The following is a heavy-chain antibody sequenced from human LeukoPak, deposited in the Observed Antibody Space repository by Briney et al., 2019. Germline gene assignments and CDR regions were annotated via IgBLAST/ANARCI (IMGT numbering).Heavy chain of an antibody. J-gene: IGHJ4*02. CDR1: GDSITSRDNY. CDR2: IYHSGST. CDR3: ARRIAAAGFRTFDY. D-gene: IGHD6-13*01. Sequence: SETLSLTCSVSGDSITSRDNYWGWIRQPPGKGLEWIGYIYHSGSTYYNPSLKSRVTISVDRSKNQFSLKLSSVTAADTAVYYCARRIAAAGFRTFDYWGQGTLVTVSS. V-gene: IGHV4-30-2*01.